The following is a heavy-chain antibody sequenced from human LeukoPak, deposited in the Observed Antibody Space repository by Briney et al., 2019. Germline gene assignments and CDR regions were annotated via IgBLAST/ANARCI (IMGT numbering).Heavy chain of an antibody. D-gene: IGHD6-13*01. CDR1: GFTFSSYE. V-gene: IGHV3-48*03. CDR2: ISSSGSTI. Sequence: GGSLRLSCAASGFTFSSYEMNWVRQAPGKGLEWVSSISSSGSTIYYADSVKGRFTISRDNAKNSLYLQMNSLRAEDTAVYYCARVVGIAAAGTWFDPWGQGTLVTVSS. J-gene: IGHJ5*02. CDR3: ARVVGIAAAGTWFDP.